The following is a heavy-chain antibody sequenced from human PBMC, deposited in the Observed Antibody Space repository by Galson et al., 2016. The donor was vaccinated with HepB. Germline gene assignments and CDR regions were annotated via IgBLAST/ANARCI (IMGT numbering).Heavy chain of an antibody. CDR3: AKAPRGVGTTFPFDS. D-gene: IGHD1-7*01. CDR2: ISSSAHST. J-gene: IGHJ4*02. CDR1: GFTFNDYA. Sequence: SLRLSCAASGFTFNDYAMSWVRQAPGKGLEWVSGISSSAHSTYYADSVKGRFTISRDKSKNKLYLQINSLRAEDTAVYYCAKAPRGVGTTFPFDSWGQGTLVTVSS. V-gene: IGHV3-23*01.